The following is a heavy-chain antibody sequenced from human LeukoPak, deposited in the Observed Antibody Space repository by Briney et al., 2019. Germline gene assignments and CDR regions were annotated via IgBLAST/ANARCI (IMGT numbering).Heavy chain of an antibody. Sequence: SETLSLTCTVSGDSISGFYWSWIRQPPGKGLEWIGYIYYSGGTNYNPSLKSRVAISVDTSKNQFSLKLSSVTAADTAVYYCARLSQFGVLRFSYYMDVWGKGTTVTVSS. CDR2: IYYSGGT. CDR3: ARLSQFGVLRFSYYMDV. V-gene: IGHV4-59*08. J-gene: IGHJ6*03. D-gene: IGHD3-3*01. CDR1: GDSISGFY.